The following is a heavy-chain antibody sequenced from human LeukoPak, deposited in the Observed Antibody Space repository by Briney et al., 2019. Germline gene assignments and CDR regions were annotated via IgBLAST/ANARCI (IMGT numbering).Heavy chain of an antibody. V-gene: IGHV3-30*02. J-gene: IGHJ4*02. CDR1: GFTFSSYG. CDR3: AKAEYSSSYYFDY. Sequence: GGSLRLSCAASGFTFSSYGMHWVRQAPGKGLEWVAFIRYDGSNKYYADSVKGRFTISRDNSKNTLYLQMSSLRAEDTAVYYCAKAEYSSSYYFDYWGQGTLVTVSS. D-gene: IGHD6-6*01. CDR2: IRYDGSNK.